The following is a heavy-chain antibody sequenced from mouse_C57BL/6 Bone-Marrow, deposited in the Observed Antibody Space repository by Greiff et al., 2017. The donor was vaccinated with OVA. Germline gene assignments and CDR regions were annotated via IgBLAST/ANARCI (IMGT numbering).Heavy chain of an antibody. V-gene: IGHV1-5*01. J-gene: IGHJ1*03. D-gene: IGHD1-1*01. CDR1: GYTFTSYW. Sequence: VQLKQSGTVLARPGASVKMSCKTSGYTFTSYWMHWVKQRPGQGLEWIGAIYPGNSDTSYNQKFKGKAKLTAVTSASTAYMELSSLTNEDSAVYYCTRWITTVVDRYFDVWGTGTTVTVSS. CDR2: IYPGNSDT. CDR3: TRWITTVVDRYFDV.